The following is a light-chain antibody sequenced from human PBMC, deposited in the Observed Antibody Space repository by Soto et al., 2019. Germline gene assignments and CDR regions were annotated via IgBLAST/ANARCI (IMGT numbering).Light chain of an antibody. CDR2: GNN. V-gene: IGLV1-40*01. Sequence: QSVLTQPPSVSGAPGQTITISGTGSSSNIGAGYDVHWYQQLPGRATKLLIYGNNNRPSGVPDRFSGSKSGTSVSLAITGLRGEDEGDYHCQSYDSSLTNAVFGGGTKLTVL. J-gene: IGLJ2*01. CDR1: SSNIGAGYD. CDR3: QSYDSSLTNAV.